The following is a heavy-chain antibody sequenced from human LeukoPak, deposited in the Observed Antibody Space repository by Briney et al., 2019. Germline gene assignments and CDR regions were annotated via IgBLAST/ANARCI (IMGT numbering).Heavy chain of an antibody. CDR2: IYTSGST. V-gene: IGHV4-4*09. D-gene: IGHD1-14*01. CDR1: GGSIGSYY. Sequence: SETLSLTCTVSGGSIGSYYWSWIRQPPGKGLEWIGYIYTSGSTNYNPSLKSRVTISVDTSKNQFSLKLSSVTAADTAVYYCARRPNRASYFDYWGQGTLVTVSS. CDR3: ARRPNRASYFDY. J-gene: IGHJ4*02.